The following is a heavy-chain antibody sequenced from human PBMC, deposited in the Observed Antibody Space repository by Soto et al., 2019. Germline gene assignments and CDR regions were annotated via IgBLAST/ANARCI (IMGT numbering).Heavy chain of an antibody. J-gene: IGHJ4*02. V-gene: IGHV3-15*01. CDR1: GFTLSNAW. CDR2: LKSKTDGGTT. D-gene: IGHD6-13*01. Sequence: GGALRLSCAASGFTLSNAWMSWVRQAPGKGLEWVGRLKSKTDGGTTDYTTPVKGRFTISRDDSKNTLYLQMSSLKTEDTAVYYCTGSSWSFWGQGTLVTVSS. CDR3: TGSSWSF.